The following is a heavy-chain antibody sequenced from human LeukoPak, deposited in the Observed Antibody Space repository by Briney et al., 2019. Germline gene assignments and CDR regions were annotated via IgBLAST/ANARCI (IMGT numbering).Heavy chain of an antibody. D-gene: IGHD2-15*01. J-gene: IGHJ5*02. CDR2: ISAYNGNT. CDR1: GYTFTSYG. Sequence: ASVKVSCKASGYTFTSYGISWVRQAPGQGREGMGWISAYNGNTNYAQKLQGRVTMTTDTSTSTAYMELRSLRSDDTAVYYCARDYRYCSGGSCYPNWFDPWGQGTPVTVSS. CDR3: ARDYRYCSGGSCYPNWFDP. V-gene: IGHV1-18*04.